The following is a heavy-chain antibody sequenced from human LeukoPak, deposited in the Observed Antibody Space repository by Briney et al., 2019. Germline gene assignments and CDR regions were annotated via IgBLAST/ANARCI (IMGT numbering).Heavy chain of an antibody. Sequence: SETLSLTCTVSGDSISGSSFWWSWIRQPPGKGLEWFGYIYYSGSTNYNPSLKSRVTISVDTSKNQFSLKLSSVTAADTAVYYCARVTEAARPVTFDIWGQGTMVTVSS. CDR3: ARVTEAARPVTFDI. V-gene: IGHV4-61*01. CDR2: IYYSGST. J-gene: IGHJ3*02. D-gene: IGHD6-6*01. CDR1: GDSISGSSFW.